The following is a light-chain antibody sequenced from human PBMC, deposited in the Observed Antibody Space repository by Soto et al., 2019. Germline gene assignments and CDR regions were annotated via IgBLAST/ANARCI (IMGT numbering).Light chain of an antibody. V-gene: IGKV1-39*01. CDR3: QPYNNWPLT. CDR1: QSIDNY. CDR2: AAS. J-gene: IGKJ4*01. Sequence: DIQMTQSPSSLSASVGDRVTITCRTSQSIDNYLNWYQQKPGKAPKLLMFAASTLQSGVPSRFSGSGSETDFTLTISSLQPEDLATYYCQPYNNWPLTFGGGTKVDIK.